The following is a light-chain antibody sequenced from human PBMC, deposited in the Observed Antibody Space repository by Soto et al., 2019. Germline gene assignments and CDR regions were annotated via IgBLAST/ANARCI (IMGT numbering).Light chain of an antibody. CDR3: QQYYNNPRT. V-gene: IGKV4-1*01. J-gene: IGKJ1*01. CDR1: QSLLYSSNNKNY. CDR2: WAS. Sequence: DIVMTQSPDSLAVSLGERATINCKSSQSLLYSSNNKNYLAWFQQKPGQPPKLLIYWASTRQSGVPDRFSGSGSGTDFTLTISSLQAEDVAVYYCQQYYNNPRTFGQGTKVEIK.